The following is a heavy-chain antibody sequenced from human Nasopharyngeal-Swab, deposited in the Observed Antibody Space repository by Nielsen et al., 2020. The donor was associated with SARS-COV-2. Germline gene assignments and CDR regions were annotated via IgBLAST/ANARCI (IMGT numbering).Heavy chain of an antibody. V-gene: IGHV3-23*01. J-gene: IGHJ4*02. CDR2: ISGSGGST. Sequence: GESLKISCAASGFTFSSYAMSWVRQAPGKRLEWVSAISGSGGSTYYADSVKGRFTISRDNSKNTLYLQMNSLRAEDTAVYYCAKPETGIQLWSTEPLDYWGQGTLVTVSS. CDR3: AKPETGIQLWSTEPLDY. CDR1: GFTFSSYA. D-gene: IGHD5-18*01.